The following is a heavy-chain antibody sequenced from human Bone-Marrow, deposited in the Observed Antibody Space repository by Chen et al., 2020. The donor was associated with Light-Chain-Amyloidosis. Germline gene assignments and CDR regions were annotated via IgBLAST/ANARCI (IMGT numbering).Heavy chain of an antibody. CDR3: AKDISYDDILPGYPADAFDI. J-gene: IGHJ3*02. Sequence: EVQLVESGGGLLQRGGSLRLSCAASGFAFSSYAMSWVRQAPGKGLEWVSTISGSGVSRYYGDSVKGRLTISRDNSKHALFLQMNSLRADDTAVYYCAKDISYDDILPGYPADAFDIWGQGTMVTVSS. V-gene: IGHV3-23*04. D-gene: IGHD3-9*01. CDR1: GFAFSSYA. CDR2: ISGSGVSR.